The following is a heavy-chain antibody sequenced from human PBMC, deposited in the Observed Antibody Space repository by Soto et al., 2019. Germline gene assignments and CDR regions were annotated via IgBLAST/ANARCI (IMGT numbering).Heavy chain of an antibody. D-gene: IGHD4-4*01. CDR2: VSFDSKNK. J-gene: IGHJ6*02. V-gene: IGHV3-30*18. CDR3: AKESVETTYSFYGMDI. Sequence: LVESGGGVVQPGRSLTLSCAGSGFSFESYSMHWVRQSPGKGLEWVATVSFDSKNKYYIIFVEGRFTLSRDSAKNLLYHKVNSLRHEDTAVYYCAKESVETTYSFYGMDIWGPGTTVTVSS. CDR1: GFSFESYS.